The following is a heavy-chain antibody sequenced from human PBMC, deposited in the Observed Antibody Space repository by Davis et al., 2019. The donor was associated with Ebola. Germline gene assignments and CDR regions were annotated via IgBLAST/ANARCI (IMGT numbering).Heavy chain of an antibody. V-gene: IGHV1-58*02. CDR3: AASAGTVGKFDY. D-gene: IGHD1-14*01. J-gene: IGHJ4*01. CDR2: IVVGSGNT. CDR1: GFTFSSSG. Sequence: AASVKVSCKASGFTFSSSGMQWVRQARGQRLEWIGGIVVGSGNTNYAQKFRERLTMTRDMSTSTAYMGLSSLRFEDTAVYYCAASAGTVGKFDYWGQGTLVTVSS.